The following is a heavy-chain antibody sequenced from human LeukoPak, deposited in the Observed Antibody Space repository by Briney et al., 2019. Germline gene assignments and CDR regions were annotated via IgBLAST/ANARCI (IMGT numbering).Heavy chain of an antibody. Sequence: SETLSLTCTVSGGSISSSSYYWGWIRQPPGKGLEWIGSIYYSGSTYYNPSLKSRVTISVDTSKNQFSLKLSPVTAADTAVYYCARDLKTLGYCSGGSCHIVNWFDPWGQGTLVTVSS. D-gene: IGHD2-15*01. CDR2: IYYSGST. J-gene: IGHJ5*02. CDR1: GGSISSSSYY. CDR3: ARDLKTLGYCSGGSCHIVNWFDP. V-gene: IGHV4-39*07.